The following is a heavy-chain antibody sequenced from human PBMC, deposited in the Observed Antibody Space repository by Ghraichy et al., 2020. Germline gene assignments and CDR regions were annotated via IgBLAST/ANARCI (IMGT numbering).Heavy chain of an antibody. CDR2: INHSGST. J-gene: IGHJ2*01. CDR3: ARGASAEDYDFWSGYPNWYFDL. CDR1: GGSFSGYY. V-gene: IGHV4-34*01. Sequence: SETLSLTCAVYGGSFSGYYWSWIRQPPGKGLEWIGEINHSGSTNYNPSLKSRVTISVDTSKNQFSLKLSSVTAADTAVYYCARGASAEDYDFWSGYPNWYFDLWGRGTLVTVSS. D-gene: IGHD3-3*01.